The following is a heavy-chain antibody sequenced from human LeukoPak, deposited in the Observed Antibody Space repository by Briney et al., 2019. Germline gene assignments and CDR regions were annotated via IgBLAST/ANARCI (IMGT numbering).Heavy chain of an antibody. CDR2: ISSNGGST. J-gene: IGHJ4*02. V-gene: IGHV3-64D*06. D-gene: IGHD3-9*01. CDR3: VKDRSEYFAWLLGFDY. Sequence: GGSLRLSCPASGFTFNSYAMQWVRQAPGKGLEYVSAISSNGGSTYYADSVKGRFATSRDNSKNTLYLQMSSLRAEDTAVYYCVKDRSEYFAWLLGFDYWGQGTLVTVSS. CDR1: GFTFNSYA.